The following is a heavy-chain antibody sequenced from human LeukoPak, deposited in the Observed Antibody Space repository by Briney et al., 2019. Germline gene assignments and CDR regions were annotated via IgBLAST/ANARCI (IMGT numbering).Heavy chain of an antibody. CDR2: IIPIFGTA. CDR1: GGTFSSYA. J-gene: IGHJ6*03. V-gene: IGHV1-69*13. Sequence: SVKVSCKASGGTFSSYAISWVRQAPGQGLEWMGGIIPIFGTANYAQKFQGRVTITADESTSTAYMELSSLRSEDTAVYYCARGRSSMVRGYYYYYMDVWGKGTTVTISS. D-gene: IGHD3-10*01. CDR3: ARGRSSMVRGYYYYYMDV.